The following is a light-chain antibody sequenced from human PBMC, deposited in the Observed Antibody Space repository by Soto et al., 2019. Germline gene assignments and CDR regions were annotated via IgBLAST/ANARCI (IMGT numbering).Light chain of an antibody. CDR3: QQYDTSPLT. CDR2: GAS. CDR1: QSIRSSH. V-gene: IGKV3-20*01. J-gene: IGKJ4*01. Sequence: EIVLTQSPGTLSLSRGERATLSCRASQSIRSSHLVWYQQRPGQAPRLLIYGASTRATGIPDRFSGSGSGADFTLTISRLEPEDFAVYYCQQYDTSPLTFGGGTKVEIK.